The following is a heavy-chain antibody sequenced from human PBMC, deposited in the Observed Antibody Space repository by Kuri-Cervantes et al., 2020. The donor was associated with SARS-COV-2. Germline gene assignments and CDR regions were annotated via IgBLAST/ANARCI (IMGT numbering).Heavy chain of an antibody. D-gene: IGHD6-19*01. Sequence: GESLKISCAASGFTFSDYYMSWVRQAPGKGLEWVSSISSSSSYIYYADSVKGRFTISRDNSRNTLYLQMNSLRAEDTAVYYCAKTVAGTGIDYWGQGTLVTVSS. V-gene: IGHV3-21*04. CDR2: ISSSSSYI. J-gene: IGHJ4*02. CDR1: GFTFSDYY. CDR3: AKTVAGTGIDY.